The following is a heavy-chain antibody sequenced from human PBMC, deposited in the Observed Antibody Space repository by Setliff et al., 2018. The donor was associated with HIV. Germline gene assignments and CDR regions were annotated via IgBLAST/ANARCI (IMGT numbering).Heavy chain of an antibody. V-gene: IGHV1-46*01. CDR2: INPSGDVI. J-gene: IGHJ6*02. CDR1: GYTSTSFS. CDR3: ASPSFGDVDYYYGMDV. D-gene: IGHD3-10*01. Sequence: ASVKVSCQASGYTSTSFSLHWVRQAPGQGLEWMGIINPSGDVIRYAQKFQGRVTMTRDTSTSTVYMDLSSLRSEDTAVYYCASPSFGDVDYYYGMDVWDQGTTVTVSS.